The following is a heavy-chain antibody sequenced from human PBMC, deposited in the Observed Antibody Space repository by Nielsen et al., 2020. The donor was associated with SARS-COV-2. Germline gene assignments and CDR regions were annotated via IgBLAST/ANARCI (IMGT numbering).Heavy chain of an antibody. Sequence: GGSLRLSCAASGFTFSNAWMTWVRQAPGKGLEWVGHIKSKTDGGTRDYAAPVKGRITISRDDSKNTLYLQMKSLKAKDTAVYYCTTGRYAPGRTWGQGTLVTVSS. J-gene: IGHJ5*02. CDR2: IKSKTDGGTR. CDR3: TTGRYAPGRT. V-gene: IGHV3-15*01. CDR1: GFTFSNAW. D-gene: IGHD3-10*01.